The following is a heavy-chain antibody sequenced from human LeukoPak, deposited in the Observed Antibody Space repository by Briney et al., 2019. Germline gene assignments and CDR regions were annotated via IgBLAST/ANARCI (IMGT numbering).Heavy chain of an antibody. CDR1: GGSFSGYY. CDR3: ARVSGYDYDY. J-gene: IGHJ4*02. Sequence: SETLSLTCAVYGGSFSGYYWSWIRQPPGKGLEWIGEINHSGSTNYNPSLKGRVTISVDTSKNQFSLKLSSVTAADTAVYYCARVSGYDYDYWGQGTLVTVSS. V-gene: IGHV4-34*01. CDR2: INHSGST. D-gene: IGHD5-12*01.